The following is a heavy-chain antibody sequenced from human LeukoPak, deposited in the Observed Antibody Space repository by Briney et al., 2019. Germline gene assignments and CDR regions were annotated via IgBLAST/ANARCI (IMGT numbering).Heavy chain of an antibody. CDR3: ASGLTYYYGMDV. CDR2: IKQDGSEK. Sequence: GGSLRLSCAASGFTFSRYSMNWVRQAPGKGLEWVANIKQDGSEKYYVDSVKGRFTISRDNAKNSLYLQMNSLRAEDTAVYYCASGLTYYYGMDVWGQGTTVTVSS. V-gene: IGHV3-7*05. CDR1: GFTFSRYS. D-gene: IGHD3/OR15-3a*01. J-gene: IGHJ6*02.